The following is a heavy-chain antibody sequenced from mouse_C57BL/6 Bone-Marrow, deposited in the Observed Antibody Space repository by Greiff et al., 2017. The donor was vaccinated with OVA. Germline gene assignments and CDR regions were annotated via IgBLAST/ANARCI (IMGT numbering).Heavy chain of an antibody. CDR1: GFTFSSYG. V-gene: IGHV5-6*02. J-gene: IGHJ1*03. CDR2: ISSGGSYT. CDR3: ARPSNWYFDV. Sequence: DVKLVESGGDLVKPGGSLKLSCAASGFTFSSYGMSWVRQTPDKRLEWVATISSGGSYTYYPDSVKGRFTISRDNAKNTLYLQMSSLKSEDTAMYYCARPSNWYFDVWGTGTTVTVSS.